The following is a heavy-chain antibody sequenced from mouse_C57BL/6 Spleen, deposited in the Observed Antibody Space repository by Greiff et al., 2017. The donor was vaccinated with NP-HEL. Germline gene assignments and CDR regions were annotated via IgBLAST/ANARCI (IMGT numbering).Heavy chain of an antibody. Sequence: VVESGAELVRPGTSVKVSCKASGYAFTNYLIEWVKQRPGQGLEWIGVINPGSGGTNYNEKFKGKATLTADKSSSTAYMQLSSLTAEDSAVYFCARSGGSYYAMDYWGQGTSVTVSS. CDR3: ARSGGSYYAMDY. CDR1: GYAFTNYL. J-gene: IGHJ4*01. V-gene: IGHV1-54*01. CDR2: INPGSGGT. D-gene: IGHD4-1*01.